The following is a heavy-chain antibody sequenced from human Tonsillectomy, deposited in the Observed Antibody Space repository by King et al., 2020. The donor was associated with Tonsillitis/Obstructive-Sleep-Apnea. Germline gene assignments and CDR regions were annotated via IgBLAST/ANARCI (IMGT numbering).Heavy chain of an antibody. CDR3: SKGSSGYYYYESFQH. J-gene: IGHJ1*01. D-gene: IGHD3-22*01. Sequence: VQLVESGGVVVQPGGSRRLSCAASCFTFVDYAMHWVRQAPGKGLEWVALIRCDGGSTYFAYSVKGRFTNSRDKSKNSLYLQMNSMRTEDTALYYCSKGSSGYYYYESFQHWGQGTLVTVSS. CDR2: IRCDGGST. V-gene: IGHV3-43*01. CDR1: CFTFVDYA.